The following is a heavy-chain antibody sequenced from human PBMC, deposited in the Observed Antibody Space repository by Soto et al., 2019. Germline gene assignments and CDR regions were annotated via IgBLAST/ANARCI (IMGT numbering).Heavy chain of an antibody. D-gene: IGHD3-3*01. J-gene: IGHJ4*02. CDR2: IYYSGST. V-gene: IGHV4-59*01. CDR1: GGSISSYY. CDR3: ARAPSDFWSGSTPIYYFDY. Sequence: SETLSLTCTVSGGSISSYYWSWIRQPPGKGLEWIGYIYYSGSTNYNPSLKSRVTISVDTSKNQFSLKLSSVTAADTAVYYCARAPSDFWSGSTPIYYFDYWGQGTLVTVSS.